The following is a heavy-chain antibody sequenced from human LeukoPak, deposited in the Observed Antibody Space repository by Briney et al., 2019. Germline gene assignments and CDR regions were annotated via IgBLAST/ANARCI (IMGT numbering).Heavy chain of an antibody. D-gene: IGHD1-26*01. CDR1: RFAFSQAW. CDR2: IKSESDGGTT. CDR3: TTSGWFDH. Sequence: PGGSLRLSCVASRFAFSQAWMSWVRQAPGKGLEWVGRIKSESDGGTTDYAAPVKGRFTISRDDSKNILFLQMNSLQTEDTAVYYCTTSGWFDHWGQGTLVTVSS. V-gene: IGHV3-15*01. J-gene: IGHJ5*02.